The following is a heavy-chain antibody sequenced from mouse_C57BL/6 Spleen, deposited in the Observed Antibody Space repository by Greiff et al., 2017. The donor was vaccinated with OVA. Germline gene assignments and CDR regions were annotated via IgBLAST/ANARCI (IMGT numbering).Heavy chain of an antibody. CDR1: GYSITSGYY. J-gene: IGHJ3*01. CDR3: AREGSNPFAY. V-gene: IGHV3-6*01. D-gene: IGHD2-5*01. CDR2: ISYDGSN. Sequence: ESGPGLVKPSQSLSLTCSVTGYSITSGYYWNWIRQFPGNKLEWMGYISYDGSNNYNPSLKNRISITRDTSKNQFFLKLNSVTTEDTATYYCAREGSNPFAYWGQGTLVTVSA.